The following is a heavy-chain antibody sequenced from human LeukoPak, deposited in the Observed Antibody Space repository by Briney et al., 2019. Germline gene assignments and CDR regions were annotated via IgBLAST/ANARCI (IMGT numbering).Heavy chain of an antibody. Sequence: SDTLSLTCAVYGGSFSGYYWRWIRQPPGKGLEWIGNIYHSGSTYYNPSLKGRVTISVDTSKDQFSLKLSSVTAADTAVYYCVRAANDPFDIWGQGTMVTVSS. J-gene: IGHJ3*02. CDR2: IYHSGST. CDR3: VRAANDPFDI. CDR1: GGSFSGYY. D-gene: IGHD6-25*01. V-gene: IGHV4-34*01.